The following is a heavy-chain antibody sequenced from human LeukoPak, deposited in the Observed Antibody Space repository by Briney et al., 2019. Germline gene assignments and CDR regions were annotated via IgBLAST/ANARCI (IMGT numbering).Heavy chain of an antibody. V-gene: IGHV3-53*01. J-gene: IGHJ6*02. Sequence: GGSLRLSCAASGFTVSSNYMSWVRQAPGKGLEWVSVIYSGGSTYYADSVKGRFTISRDNSKNTLYLQMNSLRAEDTAVYYCARDRDGITMVRGVIIYYYGMDVWGQGTTVTVSS. CDR2: IYSGGST. D-gene: IGHD3-10*01. CDR1: GFTVSSNY. CDR3: ARDRDGITMVRGVIIYYYGMDV.